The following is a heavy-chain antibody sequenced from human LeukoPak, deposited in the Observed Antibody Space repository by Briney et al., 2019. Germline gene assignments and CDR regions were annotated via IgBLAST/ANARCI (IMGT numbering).Heavy chain of an antibody. CDR2: ISGSGGST. D-gene: IGHD6-19*01. CDR3: ASRAIAVANA. J-gene: IGHJ4*02. Sequence: SGGSLRLSCAACGFTFSSYGMSRVRQAQGKGREWVSAISGSGGSTYYADSVKGRFTISRANSKNTLYLQMNSLRAEDTAVYYCASRAIAVANARGQGTLVTVSS. CDR1: GFTFSSYG. V-gene: IGHV3-23*01.